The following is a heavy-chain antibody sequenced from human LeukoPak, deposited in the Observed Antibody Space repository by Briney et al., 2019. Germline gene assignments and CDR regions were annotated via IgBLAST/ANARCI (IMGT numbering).Heavy chain of an antibody. V-gene: IGHV3-23*01. CDR1: GFTVSSNY. J-gene: IGHJ4*02. CDR3: AKGPLTEVAGTTWDY. Sequence: PGGSLRLSCAASGFTVSSNYMSWVRQAPGKGLEWVSAISGSGGSTYYADSVKSRFTISRDNSQNRLFLQMNSLRAEDTALYYCAKGPLTEVAGTTWDYWGQGTPVTVSS. D-gene: IGHD6-19*01. CDR2: ISGSGGST.